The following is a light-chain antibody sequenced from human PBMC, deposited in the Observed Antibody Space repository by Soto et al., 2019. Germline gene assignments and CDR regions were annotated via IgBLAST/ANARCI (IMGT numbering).Light chain of an antibody. CDR2: DAS. V-gene: IGKV1-5*01. CDR3: HQRQSWPRT. Sequence: DIQMTQSPSTLSASVGDRVTITCRASQSISSWLAWYQQKPGKAPKLLIYDASSLESGVPSRFSGSGSETDFTLTISDVEPEDFAVYYCHQRQSWPRTFGQGTKVDIK. J-gene: IGKJ1*01. CDR1: QSISSW.